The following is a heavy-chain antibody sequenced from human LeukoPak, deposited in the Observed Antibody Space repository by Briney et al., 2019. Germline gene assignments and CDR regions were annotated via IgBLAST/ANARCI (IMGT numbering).Heavy chain of an antibody. J-gene: IGHJ3*02. V-gene: IGHV5-51*01. CDR2: IYPGDSDT. Sequence: GESLKISCKGSGYSFTSYWIGWVRQMPGKGLEWMGIIYPGDSDTRYSPSFQGQVTISADKSISTAYLQWSSLKASDTAMYYCARPLSDIVVVPAAPHDAFDIWGQGTMVTASS. CDR3: ARPLSDIVVVPAAPHDAFDI. D-gene: IGHD2-2*01. CDR1: GYSFTSYW.